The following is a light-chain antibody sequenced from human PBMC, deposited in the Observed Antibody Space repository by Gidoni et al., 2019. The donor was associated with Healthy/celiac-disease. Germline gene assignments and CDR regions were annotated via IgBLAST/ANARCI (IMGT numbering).Light chain of an antibody. CDR2: DAS. V-gene: IGKV3-11*01. Sequence: ELVWTQSPATLSLSPGERATLSCRASQSVSSYLAWYQQKPGQAPRLLIYDASNRATGIPARFSGSGSGTDFTLTISSLAPEDFAVYYCQQRSNWPTFGGGTKVEIQ. CDR1: QSVSSY. CDR3: QQRSNWPT. J-gene: IGKJ4*01.